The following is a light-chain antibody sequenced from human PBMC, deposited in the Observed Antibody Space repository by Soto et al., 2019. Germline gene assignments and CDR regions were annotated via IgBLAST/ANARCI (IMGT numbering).Light chain of an antibody. J-gene: IGKJ1*01. Sequence: DIVMTQSPDSLAVSLGERATINCKSSQSVLHRSTNKNYLAWYQQKPGQSPNLLIYWASAREYGVPDRFSGSGSGTYFTLTISSLQAEDVAVYYWRQYYSIPWTFGQGTKVEIK. CDR2: WAS. V-gene: IGKV4-1*01. CDR1: QSVLHRSTNKNY. CDR3: RQYYSIPWT.